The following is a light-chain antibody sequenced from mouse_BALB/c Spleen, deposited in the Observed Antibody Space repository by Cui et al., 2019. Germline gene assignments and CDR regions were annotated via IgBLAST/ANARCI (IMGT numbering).Light chain of an antibody. Sequence: QIVLTQSPAIMSASPGEKVTITCSASSSVSYIPWFQQKPGTARKRGIDSTTKRACGVPARFSGRGSGTSYSLTISRMEAEDAATYYCQQRSSYPYTFGGGTKLEIK. V-gene: IGKV4-57*01. J-gene: IGKJ2*01. CDR1: SSVSY. CDR2: STT. CDR3: QQRSSYPYT.